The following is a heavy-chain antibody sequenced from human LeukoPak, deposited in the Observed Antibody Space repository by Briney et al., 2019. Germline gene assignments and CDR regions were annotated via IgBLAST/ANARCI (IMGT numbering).Heavy chain of an antibody. CDR3: ACTRITMVRESPDLDY. CDR2: INTNTGNP. J-gene: IGHJ4*02. D-gene: IGHD3-10*01. CDR1: GYTFTSYA. Sequence: ASVKVSCKASGYTFTSYAMNWVRQAPGQGLEWMGWINTNTGNPTYAQGFTGRFVFSLDTSVSTAYLQISSLKAEDTAVYYCACTRITMVRESPDLDYWGQGTLVTVSS. V-gene: IGHV7-4-1*02.